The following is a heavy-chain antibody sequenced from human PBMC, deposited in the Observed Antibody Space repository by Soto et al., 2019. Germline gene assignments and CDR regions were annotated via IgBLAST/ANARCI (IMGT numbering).Heavy chain of an antibody. J-gene: IGHJ4*02. Sequence: ASVKVSCKASGYTFTSYGISWVRQAPGQGLEWMGWISAYNGNTNCAQKLQGRVTMTTDTSTSTAYMELRSLRSDDTAVYYCARWNCISTSCYPKTHGWIDYWGQGTLVTVSS. V-gene: IGHV1-18*01. CDR2: ISAYNGNT. CDR3: ARWNCISTSCYPKTHGWIDY. D-gene: IGHD2-2*01. CDR1: GYTFTSYG.